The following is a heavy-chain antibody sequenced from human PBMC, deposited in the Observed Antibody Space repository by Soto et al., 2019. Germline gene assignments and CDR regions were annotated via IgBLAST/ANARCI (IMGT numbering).Heavy chain of an antibody. CDR2: VIPIVGTA. Sequence: QVQLVQSGAEVKKPGSSVKVSCKASGGTFSSYAISWVRQAPGQGLEWMGGVIPIVGTANYAQKFQGRVTITADESTSTAYMELSSLRSEDTAVYYCARGLEEIRYSSGWYYYYGMDVWGQGTTVTVSS. D-gene: IGHD6-19*01. J-gene: IGHJ6*02. CDR1: GGTFSSYA. V-gene: IGHV1-69*01. CDR3: ARGLEEIRYSSGWYYYYGMDV.